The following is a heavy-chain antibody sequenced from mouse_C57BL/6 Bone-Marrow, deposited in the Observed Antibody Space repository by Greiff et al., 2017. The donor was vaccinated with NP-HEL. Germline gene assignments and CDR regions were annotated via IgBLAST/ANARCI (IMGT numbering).Heavy chain of an antibody. CDR2: ISDGGSYT. D-gene: IGHD1-1*01. CDR1: GFTFSSYA. Sequence: EVHLVESGGGLVKPGGSLKLSCAASGFTFSSYAMSWVRQTPEKRLEWVATISDGGSYTYYPDNVKGRFTISRDNAKNNLYLQMSHLKSEDTAMYYCAREPYGNWYFDVWGTGTTVTVSS. J-gene: IGHJ1*03. CDR3: AREPYGNWYFDV. V-gene: IGHV5-4*01.